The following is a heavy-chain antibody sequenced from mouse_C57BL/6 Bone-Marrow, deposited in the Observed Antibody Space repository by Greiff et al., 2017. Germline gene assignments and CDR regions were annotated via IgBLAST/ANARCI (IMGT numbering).Heavy chain of an antibody. V-gene: IGHV1-81*01. D-gene: IGHD1-1*01. CDR2: IYPRSGNT. Sequence: VQRVESGAELARPGASVKLSCKASGYTFTSYGISWVKQRTGQGLEWIGEIYPRSGNTYYNEKFKGKATLTADQSFSTAYMELRSLTSEDSAVYFCAIEGLRYPSYWYFDVWGTGTTVTVSS. J-gene: IGHJ1*03. CDR1: GYTFTSYG. CDR3: AIEGLRYPSYWYFDV.